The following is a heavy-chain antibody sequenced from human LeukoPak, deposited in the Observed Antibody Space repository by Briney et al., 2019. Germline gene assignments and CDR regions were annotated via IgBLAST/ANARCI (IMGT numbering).Heavy chain of an antibody. V-gene: IGHV3-48*03. CDR1: GFTFSSYE. Sequence: GGSLRLSCAASGFTFSSYEMNWVRQAPGKGLEWVSYISSSGSTIYYADSVKGRFTISRDNAKNSLYLQMNSLRAEDTAVYYCARDLAAARGYYYYYGMDVWGKGTTVTVSS. D-gene: IGHD6-13*01. CDR3: ARDLAAARGYYYYYGMDV. J-gene: IGHJ6*04. CDR2: ISSSGSTI.